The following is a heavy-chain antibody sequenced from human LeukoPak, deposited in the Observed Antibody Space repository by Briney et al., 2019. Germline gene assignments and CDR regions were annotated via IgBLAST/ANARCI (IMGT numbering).Heavy chain of an antibody. CDR3: ATPSSGDAFDI. D-gene: IGHD6-19*01. V-gene: IGHV3-53*01. Sequence: GGSLRLSCAASGFNVSRNYLDWVRQPPGRGLEWVSVIYGGGHTYHSDSVKGRFTISRDNSENTVYLQMSSLRAEDAAMYYCATPSSGDAFDIWGQGTMVTVSS. CDR1: GFNVSRNY. CDR2: IYGGGHT. J-gene: IGHJ3*02.